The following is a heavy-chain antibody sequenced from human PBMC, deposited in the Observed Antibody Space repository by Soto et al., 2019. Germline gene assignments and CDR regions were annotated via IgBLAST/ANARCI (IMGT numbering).Heavy chain of an antibody. CDR3: TTASRLSGGLFDY. V-gene: IGHV3-15*01. D-gene: IGHD3-10*01. J-gene: IGHJ4*02. Sequence: GGSLRLSCAASGFTFSSAWMNWVRQAPGKGLEWVGRIKSKADGGTTDYAAPVKGRFTISRDVSKNTLYLQLNSLKTEDTAVYYCTTASRLSGGLFDYWGQGTLVTVSS. CDR2: IKSKADGGTT. CDR1: GFTFSSAW.